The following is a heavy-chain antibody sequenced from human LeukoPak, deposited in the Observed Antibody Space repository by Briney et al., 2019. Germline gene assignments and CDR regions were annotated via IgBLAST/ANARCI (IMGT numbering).Heavy chain of an antibody. D-gene: IGHD6-13*01. CDR3: ARDADPATGIAAAGSAFDI. V-gene: IGHV4-30-2*01. Sequence: SETLSLTCAVSGGSISSGGYSWSWIRQPPGKGLEWIGYIYHSGSTYYNPSLKSRVTISVDRSKNQFSLKLSSVTAADTAVYYCARDADPATGIAAAGSAFDIWGQGTMVTVSS. CDR1: GGSISSGGYS. CDR2: IYHSGST. J-gene: IGHJ3*02.